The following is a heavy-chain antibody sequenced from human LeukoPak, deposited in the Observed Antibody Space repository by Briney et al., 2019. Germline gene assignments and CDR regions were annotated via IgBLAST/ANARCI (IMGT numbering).Heavy chain of an antibody. CDR3: TNDFHMDV. CDR2: TYYSGST. J-gene: IGHJ6*02. Sequence: PSETLSLTCTVSGGSISSSSYYWGWIRQPPGKGLEWIGYTYYSGSTNYNPSLKSRVTISVDTSKNQFSLKLSSVTAADTAVYYCTNDFHMDVWGQGTTVTVSS. V-gene: IGHV4-61*05. CDR1: GGSISSSSYY. D-gene: IGHD2-21*02.